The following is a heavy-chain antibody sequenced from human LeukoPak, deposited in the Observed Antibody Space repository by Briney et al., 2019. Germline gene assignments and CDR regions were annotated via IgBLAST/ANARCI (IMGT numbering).Heavy chain of an antibody. V-gene: IGHV3-74*01. J-gene: IGHJ4*02. D-gene: IGHD2-21*02. CDR3: ARDGDAPMTDFDC. CDR2: IKTDGSIT. Sequence: GGSLRLSCAASGFTFSSYWMCWVRQDPGKGLAWVSCIKTDGSITAYAGSVKGRFTISRDNAKNTLYLQMNSLRADDTAVYYCARDGDAPMTDFDCSGQGTLVTVSS. CDR1: GFTFSSYW.